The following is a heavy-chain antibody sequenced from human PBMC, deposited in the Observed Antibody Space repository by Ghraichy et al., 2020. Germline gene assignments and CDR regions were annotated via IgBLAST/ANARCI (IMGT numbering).Heavy chain of an antibody. CDR1: GYTFTNYF. CDR3: ARGEAGPWYFDY. V-gene: IGHV1-46*01. CDR2: IDPSDNTK. Sequence: ASVKVSCKASGYTFTNYFMHWIRQAPGQGLEWMGVIDPSDNTKSYAQKFQGRVTMTRDTSTSTVYMELSSLGSEDTAMYYCARGEAGPWYFDYWGQGTLVTVSS. J-gene: IGHJ4*02.